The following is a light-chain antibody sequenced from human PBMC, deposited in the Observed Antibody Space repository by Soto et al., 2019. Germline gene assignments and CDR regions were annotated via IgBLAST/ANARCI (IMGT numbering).Light chain of an antibody. J-gene: IGKJ5*01. CDR2: AAS. V-gene: IGKV1-39*01. CDR3: QQSYNSPPIT. CDR1: LSIFSS. Sequence: IQMTQSPSSLSASVGDRGTIGCRSGLSIFSSLNWYQQRPGKAPTLLIYAASSLQSGVPSRFRGSGYGTDFALTITSLQPEDFAIYYCQQSYNSPPITFGQGTRLEIK.